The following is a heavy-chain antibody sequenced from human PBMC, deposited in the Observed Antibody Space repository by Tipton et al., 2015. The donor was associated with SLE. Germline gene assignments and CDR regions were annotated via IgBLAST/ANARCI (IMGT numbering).Heavy chain of an antibody. CDR3: ARHMTGVDAFDI. V-gene: IGHV4-61*01. J-gene: IGHJ3*02. CDR1: GGSISSGSYY. D-gene: IGHD1-20*01. CDR2: IYYSGST. Sequence: TLSLTCTVSGGSISSGSYYWSWIRQPPGKGLEWIGYIYYSGSTNYNPSLKSRVTISVDTSKNQFSLKLSSVTAADTAVYYCARHMTGVDAFDIWGQGTMVTVSS.